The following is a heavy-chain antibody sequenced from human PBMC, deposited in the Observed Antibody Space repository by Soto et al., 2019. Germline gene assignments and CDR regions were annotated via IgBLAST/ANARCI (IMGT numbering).Heavy chain of an antibody. V-gene: IGHV1-18*01. Sequence: ASVTVSCMPSRYTFVSYGSSRVRQAPRPGLGWMGWVSAYNGNTNYAQKVQGRVTMTTDTATYTAYMELSSVRSEDTAVYYCARDLEGMGETGGYNVDYW. J-gene: IGHJ4*01. CDR3: ARDLEGMGETGGYNVDY. D-gene: IGHD1-1*01. CDR2: VSAYNGNT. CDR1: RYTFVSYG.